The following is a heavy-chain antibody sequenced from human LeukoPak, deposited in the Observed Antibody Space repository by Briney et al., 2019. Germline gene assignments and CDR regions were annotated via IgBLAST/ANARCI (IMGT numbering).Heavy chain of an antibody. V-gene: IGHV3-30*18. CDR2: ISHDGSNK. Sequence: GGSLRLSCAASGFTFSSYGMHWVRQAPGKGLEWVAVISHDGSNKYYADSVKGRFTISRDNSKNTLYLQMNSLRAEDTAVYYCAKALPKYYDFWSGYYSFDYWGQGTLVTVSS. CDR1: GFTFSSYG. J-gene: IGHJ4*02. D-gene: IGHD3-3*01. CDR3: AKALPKYYDFWSGYYSFDY.